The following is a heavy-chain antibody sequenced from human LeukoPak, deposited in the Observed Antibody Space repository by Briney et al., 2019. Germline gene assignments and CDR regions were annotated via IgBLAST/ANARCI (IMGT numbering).Heavy chain of an antibody. J-gene: IGHJ4*02. Sequence: ASVKVSCKASGYTFTTYDITWVRQAPGQGLEWMGWMNPNSGNIGYAQKFQGRLTITRNTSISTAYMELSSLRSEDTAVYYCARHYYDSSGYYNYFDYWGQGTLVTVSS. CDR2: MNPNSGNI. CDR3: ARHYYDSSGYYNYFDY. CDR1: GYTFTTYD. D-gene: IGHD3-22*01. V-gene: IGHV1-8*03.